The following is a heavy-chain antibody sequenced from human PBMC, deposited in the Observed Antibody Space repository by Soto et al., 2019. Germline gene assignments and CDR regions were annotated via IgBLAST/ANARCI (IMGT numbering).Heavy chain of an antibody. D-gene: IGHD1-26*01. J-gene: IGHJ4*02. CDR2: ISYDGSNK. CDR3: ARDKWEFDY. Sequence: GGSLRLSCAASGFKFSSYAMHWVRQAPGKGLEWVAVISYDGSNKYYADSVKGRFTISRDNSKNTLYLQMSSLRAEDTAVYYWARDKWEFDYWGQGTLVPVSS. V-gene: IGHV3-30*04. CDR1: GFKFSSYA.